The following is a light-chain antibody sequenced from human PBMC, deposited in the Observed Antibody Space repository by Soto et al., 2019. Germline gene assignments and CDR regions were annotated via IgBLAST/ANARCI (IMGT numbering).Light chain of an antibody. V-gene: IGKV3D-20*02. CDR3: QQRSNWPPAWT. CDR1: QTGRNNY. Sequence: EFVLTQSPGTLSLSPGERATLSCRASQTGRNNYLAWYQQKPGKAPRLLIYDASSRATGIPERFSGGGSGTDFALTISRLETEDFAVYYCQQRSNWPPAWTVGKGNKGDIK. J-gene: IGKJ1*01. CDR2: DAS.